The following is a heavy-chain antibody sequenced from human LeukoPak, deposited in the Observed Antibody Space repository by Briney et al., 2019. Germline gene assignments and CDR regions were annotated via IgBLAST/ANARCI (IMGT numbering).Heavy chain of an antibody. J-gene: IGHJ5*02. CDR3: ARDPTPNYDFWSGSWFDP. Sequence: PSEPLSLTCTVSGGSISSYYWSWIRQPAGKGLEGIGRIYTSGSTNYNPSLKSRVTISVDKSKNQFSLKLSSVTAADTAVYYCARDPTPNYDFWSGSWFDPWGQGTLVTVSS. D-gene: IGHD3-3*01. V-gene: IGHV4-4*07. CDR1: GGSISSYY. CDR2: IYTSGST.